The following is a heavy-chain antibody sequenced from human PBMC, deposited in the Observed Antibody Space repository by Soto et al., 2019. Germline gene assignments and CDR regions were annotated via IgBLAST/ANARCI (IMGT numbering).Heavy chain of an antibody. V-gene: IGHV3-21*01. J-gene: IGHJ4*02. CDR1: GFSFSSYT. CDR2: ISTSGSDI. D-gene: IGHD6-19*01. CDR3: ASDGGGYATGWFAN. Sequence: EVQLVESGGGLVEPGGSLRLSCAAFGFSFSSYTMNWVRQAPGKGLEWVSFISTSGSDIHYADSVKGRFTVSRDNAENSLYLQMNSLRADDTAVYYCASDGGGYATGWFANWGQGTLVTVSS.